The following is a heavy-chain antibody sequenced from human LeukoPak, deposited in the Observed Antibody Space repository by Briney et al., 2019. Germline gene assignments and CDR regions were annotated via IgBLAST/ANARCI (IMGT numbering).Heavy chain of an antibody. J-gene: IGHJ6*02. CDR2: IWYDGSNK. Sequence: PGGSLRLSCAASGFTFSSYGMHWVRQAPGKGLEWVAVIWYDGSNKYYADSVKGRFTISRDNSKNTLYLQMNSLRAEDTAVYYCARDWMGYCSGGSCYSDYYGMDVWGQGTTVTVSS. CDR3: ARDWMGYCSGGSCYSDYYGMDV. D-gene: IGHD2-15*01. CDR1: GFTFSSYG. V-gene: IGHV3-33*01.